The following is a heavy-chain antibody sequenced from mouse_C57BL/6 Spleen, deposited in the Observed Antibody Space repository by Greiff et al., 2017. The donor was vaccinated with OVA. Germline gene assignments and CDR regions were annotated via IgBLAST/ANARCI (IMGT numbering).Heavy chain of an antibody. CDR2: INPSTGGT. CDR3: ARSGDFDY. CDR1: GYSFTGYY. Sequence: EVMLVESGPELVKPGASVKISCKASGYSFTGYYMNWVKQSPEKSLEWIGEINPSTGGTTYNQKFKAKATLTVDKSSSTAYMQLKSLTSEDSAVYYCARSGDFDYWGQGTTLTVSS. J-gene: IGHJ2*01. V-gene: IGHV1-42*01. D-gene: IGHD3-1*01.